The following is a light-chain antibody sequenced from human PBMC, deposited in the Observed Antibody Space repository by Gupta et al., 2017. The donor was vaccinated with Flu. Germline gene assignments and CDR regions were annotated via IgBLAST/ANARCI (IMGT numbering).Light chain of an antibody. J-gene: IGKJ2*01. CDR3: QQTSSSPRT. CDR2: GTS. Sequence: EVVLTQSPGTMSLSPGERATLSCRASQSVSTTYLAWYQQKPGQAPRLLIYGTSSRATGIPDRFSGSGSGTGFTLTISRQEPEDFAVYYCQQTSSSPRTFGQGTTLEIK. CDR1: QSVSTTY. V-gene: IGKV3-20*01.